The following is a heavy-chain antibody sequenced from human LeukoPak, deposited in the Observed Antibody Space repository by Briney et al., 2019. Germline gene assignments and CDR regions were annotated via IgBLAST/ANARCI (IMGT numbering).Heavy chain of an antibody. J-gene: IGHJ4*02. V-gene: IGHV3-21*01. CDR2: ISSSSSYI. D-gene: IGHD5-18*01. CDR1: GFTFSSYS. Sequence: KSGGSLRLSCAASGFTFSSYSMNWVRQAPGKGLEWVSSISSSSSYIYYADSVKGRFTISRDNAKNSLYLQMNSLRAEDTAAYYCARDHAAMDLYYFDYWGQGTLVTVSS. CDR3: ARDHAAMDLYYFDY.